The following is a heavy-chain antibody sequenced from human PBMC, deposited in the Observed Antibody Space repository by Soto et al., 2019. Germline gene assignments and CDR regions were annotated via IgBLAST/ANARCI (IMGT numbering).Heavy chain of an antibody. D-gene: IGHD2-2*01. Sequence: GGSLRLSCAASGFTFSSYGMHWVRQAPGKGLEWVAVISYDGSNKYYADSVKGRFTISRDNSKNTLYLQMNSLRAEDTAVYYCAKDSWTAPMPPIDYWGQGNLVTVSS. CDR1: GFTFSSYG. J-gene: IGHJ4*02. CDR3: AKDSWTAPMPPIDY. V-gene: IGHV3-30*18. CDR2: ISYDGSNK.